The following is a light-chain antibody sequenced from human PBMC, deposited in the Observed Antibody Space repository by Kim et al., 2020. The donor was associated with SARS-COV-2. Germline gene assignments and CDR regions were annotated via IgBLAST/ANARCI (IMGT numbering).Light chain of an antibody. CDR2: GKN. V-gene: IGLV3-19*01. CDR3: NSRDTNGNHLI. CDR1: SLRTSY. Sequence: SSELTQDPAVSVALGQTVKITCQGDSLRTSYAGWYRQKPGQAPILVIYGKNSRPSGIPDRFSGTSSGNTASLTITGAQAEDEADYYCNSRDTNGNHLIFG. J-gene: IGLJ1*01.